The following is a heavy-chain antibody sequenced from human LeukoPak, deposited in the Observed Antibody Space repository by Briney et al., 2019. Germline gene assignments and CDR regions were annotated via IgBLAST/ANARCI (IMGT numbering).Heavy chain of an antibody. CDR2: ISSISSTI. Sequence: GGSLRLSCAASGFTFSGYSMNWVRQAPGKGLEWVSYISSISSTIYYADSVKGRFTISRDNAKNSLYLQMNSLRAEDTAVYYCARDYGYGYDYWGQGTLVTVSS. CDR1: GFTFSGYS. V-gene: IGHV3-48*01. J-gene: IGHJ4*02. CDR3: ARDYGYGYDY. D-gene: IGHD5-18*01.